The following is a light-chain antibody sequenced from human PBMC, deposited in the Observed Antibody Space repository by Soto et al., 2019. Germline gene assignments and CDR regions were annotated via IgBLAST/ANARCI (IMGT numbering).Light chain of an antibody. Sequence: QSVLTQPASVSGSPGQSITISCTGTSSDFGGYNYVSWYQQHPGKAPKLMIYDVSKRPSGVSNRFSGSKSGNTASLTISGLQAEDEADYYCSSYISSSTLTVFGTG. CDR2: DVS. V-gene: IGLV2-14*01. CDR1: SSDFGGYNY. J-gene: IGLJ1*01. CDR3: SSYISSSTLTV.